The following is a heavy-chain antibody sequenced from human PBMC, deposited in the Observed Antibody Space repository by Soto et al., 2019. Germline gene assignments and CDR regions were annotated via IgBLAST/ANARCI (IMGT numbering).Heavy chain of an antibody. D-gene: IGHD3-22*01. V-gene: IGHV3-11*01. CDR1: GFTFRDYY. J-gene: IGHJ4*02. Sequence: GGSLRLSCAASGFTFRDYYMTWLRQAPGKGLDWVSYISPDGGNVYYADSVKGRFTISSDNSKNTLYLQMNSLRAEDTAIFYCAKDSGLYYDASGYYGFFDYWGQGTLVTVSS. CDR2: ISPDGGNV. CDR3: AKDSGLYYDASGYYGFFDY.